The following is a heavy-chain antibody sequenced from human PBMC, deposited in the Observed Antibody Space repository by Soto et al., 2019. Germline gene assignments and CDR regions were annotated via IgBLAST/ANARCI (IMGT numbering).Heavy chain of an antibody. J-gene: IGHJ4*02. CDR1: GGSISGYY. Sequence: SETLSLTCAVHGGSISGYYWSWIRQPPGKGLEWIGYIYYSGTTSYNPSLNSRVTMSVDTSKNQFSLKVNSVTAADTAVYYCARESYYGSGATVVAYWGQGTLVTVSS. V-gene: IGHV4-59*01. CDR3: ARESYYGSGATVVAY. D-gene: IGHD3-10*01. CDR2: IYYSGTT.